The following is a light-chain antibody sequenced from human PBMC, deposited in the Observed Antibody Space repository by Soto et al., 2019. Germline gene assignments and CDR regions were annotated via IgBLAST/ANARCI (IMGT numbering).Light chain of an antibody. J-gene: IGKJ1*01. V-gene: IGKV1-5*03. CDR2: KAS. CDR1: QSISSS. CDR3: QQYNSYSWT. Sequence: EIQMTQSPSTLSAAVGDRVAIACRASQSISSSLAWYQQKPGKAPKLLIYKASSLESGVPSRFSGSGSGTEFTLTISSLQPDDFAAYYCQQYNSYSWTFGQGTRWIS.